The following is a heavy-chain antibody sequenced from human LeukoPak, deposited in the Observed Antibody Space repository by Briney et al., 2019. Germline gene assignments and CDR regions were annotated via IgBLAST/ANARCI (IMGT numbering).Heavy chain of an antibody. D-gene: IGHD3-22*01. CDR3: ARDHYYDSSGYTPAGDAFDI. J-gene: IGHJ3*02. V-gene: IGHV3-20*04. Sequence: AGGSLRLSCAASRFTFNDYGMSWVRQAPGKGLEWVSGINWNGGSTAYADSVRGRFTISRDNAKNSLYLQMNSLRAEDTAVYSCARDHYYDSSGYTPAGDAFDIWGQGTMVIVSS. CDR1: RFTFNDYG. CDR2: INWNGGST.